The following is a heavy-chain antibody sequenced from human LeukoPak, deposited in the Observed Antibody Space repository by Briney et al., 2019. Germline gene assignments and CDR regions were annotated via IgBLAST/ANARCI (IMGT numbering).Heavy chain of an antibody. CDR3: ARDSSGYYYDHWFDP. Sequence: SETLSLTCTVSGGSISSYYWSWIRQPPGKGLEWIGYIYYSGSTNYNPSLKSRVTISVDTSKNQFSLKLSSVTAADTAVYYCARDSSGYYYDHWFDPWGQGTLVTVSS. CDR1: GGSISSYY. J-gene: IGHJ5*02. D-gene: IGHD3-22*01. V-gene: IGHV4-59*01. CDR2: IYYSGST.